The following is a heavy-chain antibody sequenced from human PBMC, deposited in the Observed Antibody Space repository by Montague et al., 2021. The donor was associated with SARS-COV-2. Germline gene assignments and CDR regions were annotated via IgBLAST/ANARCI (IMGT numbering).Heavy chain of an antibody. CDR1: GGSINNYF. CDR3: ARGRTRVGQLSYFDY. V-gene: IGHV4-59*13. D-gene: IGHD2-2*01. Sequence: SETLSLTCTVSGGSINNYFWARIRQTPEKGLEWTASVYNDENTNSHPSLKSRLTMSIDTSKRQFSLNLNSVTAADSAVYYCARGRTRVGQLSYFDYWGQGILVTVSS. J-gene: IGHJ4*02. CDR2: VYNDENT.